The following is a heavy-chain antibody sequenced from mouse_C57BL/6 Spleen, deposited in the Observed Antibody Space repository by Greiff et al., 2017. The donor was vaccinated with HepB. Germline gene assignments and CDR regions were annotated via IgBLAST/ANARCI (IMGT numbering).Heavy chain of an antibody. CDR2: IRNKANGYTT. Sequence: DVKLVESGGGLVQPGGSLSLSCAASGFTFTDYYMSWVRQPPGKALEWLGFIRNKANGYTTEYSASVKGRFTISRDNSQSILYLQMNALRAEDSATYYCARLSRDYFDYWGQGTTLTVSS. J-gene: IGHJ2*01. CDR1: GFTFTDYY. V-gene: IGHV7-3*01. CDR3: ARLSRDYFDY.